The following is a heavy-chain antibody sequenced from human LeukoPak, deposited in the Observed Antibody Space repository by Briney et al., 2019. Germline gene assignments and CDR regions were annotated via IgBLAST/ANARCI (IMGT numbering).Heavy chain of an antibody. Sequence: LSLTCAVYGGSFSGYYWSWIRQPPGKGLEWIGEINHSGSTNYNPSLKSRVTISVDTSKNQFSLKLSSVTAADTAVYYCARGLVVVAATPLYYYYGMDVWGQGTTVTVSS. V-gene: IGHV4-34*01. CDR1: GGSFSGYY. CDR3: ARGLVVVAATPLYYYYGMDV. D-gene: IGHD2-15*01. CDR2: INHSGST. J-gene: IGHJ6*02.